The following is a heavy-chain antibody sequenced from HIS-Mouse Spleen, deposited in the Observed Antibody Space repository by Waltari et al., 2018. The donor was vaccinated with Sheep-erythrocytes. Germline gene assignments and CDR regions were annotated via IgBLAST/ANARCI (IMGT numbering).Heavy chain of an antibody. D-gene: IGHD1-26*01. J-gene: IGHJ4*02. CDR1: GGTFSSYA. CDR2: IIPFIGIA. V-gene: IGHV1-69*04. CDR3: AQTGATTPHFDY. Sequence: QVQLVQSGAEVKKPGSSVKVSCKASGGTFSSYAISWVRQAPGQGLEGMGRIIPFIGIANDEQKFQGRVTITADKSTSTAYMALSSLRSEDTAVYYCAQTGATTPHFDYWGQGTLVTVSS.